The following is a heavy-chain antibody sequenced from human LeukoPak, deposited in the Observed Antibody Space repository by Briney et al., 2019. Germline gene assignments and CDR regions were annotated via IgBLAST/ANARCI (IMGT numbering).Heavy chain of an antibody. CDR1: GGTFSSYA. CDR2: IIPIFGTA. CDR3: AGGSRDGNYYYYYMDV. Sequence: SVKVSCKASGGTFSSYAISWVRQAPGQGLEWMGRIIPIFGTANYAQKFQGRVTITTDESTSTAYMELSSLRSEDTAVYYCAGGSRDGNYYYYYMDVWGKGTTVTVSS. J-gene: IGHJ6*03. D-gene: IGHD2-15*01. V-gene: IGHV1-69*05.